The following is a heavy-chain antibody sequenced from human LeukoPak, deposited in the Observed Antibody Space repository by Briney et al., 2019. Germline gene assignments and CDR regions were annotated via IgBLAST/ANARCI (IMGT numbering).Heavy chain of an antibody. CDR2: IYYSGST. V-gene: IGHV4-31*03. D-gene: IGHD3-3*01. CDR3: ARGCYDFWSVTFGMDV. Sequence: QTSETLSLTCTVSGGSISSGGYYWSWIRQHPGKGLEWIGYIYYSGSTYYNPSLKSRVTISVDTSKNQFSLKLSSVTAADTAVYYCARGCYDFWSVTFGMDVWGQGTTVTVSS. J-gene: IGHJ6*02. CDR1: GGSISSGGYY.